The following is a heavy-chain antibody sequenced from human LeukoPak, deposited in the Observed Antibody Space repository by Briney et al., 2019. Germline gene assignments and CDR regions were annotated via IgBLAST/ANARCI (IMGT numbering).Heavy chain of an antibody. J-gene: IGHJ6*03. CDR1: GFTFSSYE. D-gene: IGHD6-6*01. V-gene: IGHV3-7*01. Sequence: PGGSLRLSCAASGFTFSSYEMNWVRQAPGKGLEWVANIKQDGSEKYYVDSVKGRFTISRDNAKNSLYLQMNSLRAEDTAVYYCARAEYSSSFMDVWGKGTTVTVSS. CDR2: IKQDGSEK. CDR3: ARAEYSSSFMDV.